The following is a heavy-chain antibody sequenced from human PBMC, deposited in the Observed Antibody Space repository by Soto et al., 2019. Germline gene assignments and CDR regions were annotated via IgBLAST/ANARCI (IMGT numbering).Heavy chain of an antibody. D-gene: IGHD6-19*01. J-gene: IGHJ5*01. CDR3: AKDWGSSGWFNWFDS. V-gene: IGHV3-30*18. CDR2: ISHDGFAQ. CDR1: GFTLSNTG. Sequence: QVQLVESGGGVVQPGTSLRLSCVVSGFTLSNTGVHWVRQAPGKGLEWVAMISHDGFAQYYVDSVKGRFTISRDNFKNTVYPQMHSLRPEDTSLYYCAKDWGSSGWFNWFDSWGQGTLVTVSS.